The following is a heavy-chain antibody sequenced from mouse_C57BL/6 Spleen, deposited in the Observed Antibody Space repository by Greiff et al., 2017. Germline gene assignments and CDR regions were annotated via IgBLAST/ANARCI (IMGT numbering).Heavy chain of an antibody. Sequence: QVQLQQPGTELVKPGASVKLSCKASGYTFTSYWMNWVKQRHGQGLEWIGNINPSNGGTNSNEKFNSKATLTVDKTSSTAYIQVSSLTSEYSAVYYCARWWLRGFSYWGQGTLGTFSA. V-gene: IGHV1-53*01. CDR1: GYTFTSYW. J-gene: IGHJ3*01. CDR2: INPSNGGT. D-gene: IGHD2-2*01. CDR3: ARWWLRGFSY.